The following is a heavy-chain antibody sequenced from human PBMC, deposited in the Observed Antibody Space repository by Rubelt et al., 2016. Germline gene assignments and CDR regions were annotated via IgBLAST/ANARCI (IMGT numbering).Heavy chain of an antibody. V-gene: IGHV4-34*01. CDR2: INHSGST. CDR3: ARVFLAVAQDNDAFDI. D-gene: IGHD6-19*01. J-gene: IGHJ3*02. Sequence: VQLQQWGAGLLKPSETLSLTCAVYGGSFSGYYWSWIRQPPGKGLEWIGEINHSGSTNYNPSLKSRVTIPVDTSKNQFSLKLSSVTAADTAVYYCARVFLAVAQDNDAFDIWGQGTMVTVSS. CDR1: GGSFSGYY.